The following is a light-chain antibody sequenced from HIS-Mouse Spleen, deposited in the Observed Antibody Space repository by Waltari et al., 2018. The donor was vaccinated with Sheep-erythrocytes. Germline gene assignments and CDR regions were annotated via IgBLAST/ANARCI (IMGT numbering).Light chain of an antibody. Sequence: SYELTQPSSVSVSPGQTARITCSGDVLKKKYARWFQQKPGQAPVLVIYKASERPSGIPERFSGSSSGTTVTLTISGAQVEDEADYYCYSAADNNLVFGGGTKLTVL. V-gene: IGLV3-27*01. CDR1: VLKKKY. J-gene: IGLJ2*01. CDR3: YSAADNNLV. CDR2: KAS.